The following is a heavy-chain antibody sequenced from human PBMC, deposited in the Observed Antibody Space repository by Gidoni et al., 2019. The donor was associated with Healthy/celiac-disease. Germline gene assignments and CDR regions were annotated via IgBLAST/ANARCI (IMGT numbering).Heavy chain of an antibody. V-gene: IGHV4-59*01. CDR3: ARERYSYGGIDY. J-gene: IGHJ4*02. Sequence: QVQLQESGPGLVKPSETLSLTCTVSGGSISSYYWSWIRQPPGKGLEWIGYIYYSGSTNYNPSLKSRVTISGDTSKNQFSLKLSSVTAADTAVYYCARERYSYGGIDYWGQGTLVTVSS. CDR1: GGSISSYY. D-gene: IGHD5-18*01. CDR2: IYYSGST.